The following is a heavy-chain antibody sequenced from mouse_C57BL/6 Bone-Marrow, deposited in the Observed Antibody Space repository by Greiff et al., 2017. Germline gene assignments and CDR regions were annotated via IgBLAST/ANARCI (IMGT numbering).Heavy chain of an antibody. CDR2: IYPGSGST. V-gene: IGHV1-55*01. J-gene: IGHJ1*03. CDR1: GYTFTSYW. Sequence: VQLQQPGAELVKPGASVQMSCKASGYTFTSYWITWVKQRPGQGLEWIGDIYPGSGSTNYNEKFKSKATLTVDTSSSTAYMQLSCLTSEDSAVYYCARPYYSNYWYFDVWGTGTTVTVSS. CDR3: ARPYYSNYWYFDV. D-gene: IGHD2-5*01.